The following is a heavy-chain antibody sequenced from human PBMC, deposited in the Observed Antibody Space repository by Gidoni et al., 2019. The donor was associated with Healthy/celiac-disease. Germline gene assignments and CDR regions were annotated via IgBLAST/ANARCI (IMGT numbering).Heavy chain of an antibody. CDR1: GFTFSSYG. J-gene: IGHJ6*02. CDR2: IWYDGSNK. Sequence: QVQLVESGGGVVQPGRSLRLSCAASGFTFSSYGLHWVRQAPGKGLGWVAVIWYDGSNKDYADSVKGRFTISRDNSKNTLYLQMNSLRAEDTAVYYCARALSSSWYAASYYYYGMDVWGQGTTVTVSS. CDR3: ARALSSSWYAASYYYYGMDV. D-gene: IGHD6-13*01. V-gene: IGHV3-33*01.